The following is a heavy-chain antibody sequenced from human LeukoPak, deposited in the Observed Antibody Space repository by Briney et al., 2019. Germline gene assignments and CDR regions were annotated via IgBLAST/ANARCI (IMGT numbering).Heavy chain of an antibody. Sequence: GGSLRLSCAASGFSFSGYGMHWVRQAPGKGLEWVANIKQDGSEKFYVDSVKGRFTISRDNAKNSVFLQINSLRDEDTAVYYCAIMTTYYDSSAYYPFQHWGQGTLVTVSS. D-gene: IGHD3-22*01. CDR3: AIMTTYYDSSAYYPFQH. CDR1: GFSFSGYG. J-gene: IGHJ1*01. V-gene: IGHV3-7*01. CDR2: IKQDGSEK.